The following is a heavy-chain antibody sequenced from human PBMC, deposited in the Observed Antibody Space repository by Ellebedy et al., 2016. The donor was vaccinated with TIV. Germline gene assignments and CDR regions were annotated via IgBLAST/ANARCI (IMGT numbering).Heavy chain of an antibody. Sequence: GESLKIPCAASGFTFSSYGMHWVRQAPGKGLEWVAVVWYDGTKKYYADSVKGRFTISRDNSKNTLFLQMNSLRADDTAVFYCAREGYYDTSAFWLWGQGTLVTVSS. D-gene: IGHD3-22*01. J-gene: IGHJ4*02. CDR2: VWYDGTKK. CDR1: GFTFSSYG. CDR3: AREGYYDTSAFWL. V-gene: IGHV3-33*01.